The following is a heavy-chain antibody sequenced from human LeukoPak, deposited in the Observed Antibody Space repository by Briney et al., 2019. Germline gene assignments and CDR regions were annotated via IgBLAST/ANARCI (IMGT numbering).Heavy chain of an antibody. CDR1: GFYFSSYS. Sequence: GGSLRPSCGASGFYFSSYSMNWVRQAPGKGLEWVSSINSGSTYMYYADSVKGRFTISRDNAKNSLHLQMSSLRAEDTAVYFCARVEATTGRNYHYYYMDVWGKGTTVTVSS. J-gene: IGHJ6*03. D-gene: IGHD1-1*01. V-gene: IGHV3-21*01. CDR2: INSGSTYM. CDR3: ARVEATTGRNYHYYYMDV.